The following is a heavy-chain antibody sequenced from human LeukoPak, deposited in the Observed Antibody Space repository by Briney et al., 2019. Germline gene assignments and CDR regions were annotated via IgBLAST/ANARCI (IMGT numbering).Heavy chain of an antibody. D-gene: IGHD4-23*01. CDR2: ISTKGKNYAT. CDR1: GFTFSGSA. V-gene: IGHV3-73*01. CDR3: MSFSTGGTSNF. Sequence: GGSLKLSCVASGFTFSGSAMHWARQASGRGLEWVGRISTKGKNYATAYGASVKGRLTVSRDDSKNTAYLQMNSLKIEDTALYYCMSFSTGGTSNFWGQGTLVTVSS. J-gene: IGHJ4*02.